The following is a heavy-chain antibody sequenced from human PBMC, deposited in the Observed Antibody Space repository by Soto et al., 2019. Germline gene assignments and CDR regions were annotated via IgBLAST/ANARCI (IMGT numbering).Heavy chain of an antibody. D-gene: IGHD3-10*01. Sequence: LSETLSLTCTVSGGSSSSSSYYWGWIRQPPGKGLEWIGTIYYSGSTYYNPSLKSRVTISVDTSKNQFSLKLNSVTAADTAVYYCARRPAGSYYYDSGYYYGMDVWGQGTTVTVSS. CDR1: GGSSSSSSYY. CDR2: IYYSGST. V-gene: IGHV4-39*01. J-gene: IGHJ6*02. CDR3: ARRPAGSYYYDSGYYYGMDV.